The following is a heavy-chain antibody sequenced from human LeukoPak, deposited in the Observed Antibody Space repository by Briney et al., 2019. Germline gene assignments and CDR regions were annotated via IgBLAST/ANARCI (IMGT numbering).Heavy chain of an antibody. CDR2: ISYDGSNK. V-gene: IGHV3-30*18. D-gene: IGHD6-19*01. CDR3: AKDPSSGWDY. Sequence: PGGSLRLSCAASGFTISSYGMHWVRQAPGKGLEWVAVISYDGSNKYYADSVKGRFTISRDNSKNTLYLQMNSLRAEDTAVYYCAKDPSSGWDYWGQGTLVTVSS. J-gene: IGHJ4*02. CDR1: GFTISSYG.